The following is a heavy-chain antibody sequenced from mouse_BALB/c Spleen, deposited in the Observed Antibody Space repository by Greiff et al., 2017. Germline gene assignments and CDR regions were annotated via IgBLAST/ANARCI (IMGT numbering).Heavy chain of an antibody. Sequence: DVHLVESGGGLVKPGGSLKLSCAASGFTFSSYAMSWVRQTPEKRLEWVASISSGGSTYYPDSVKGRFTISRDNARNILYLQMSSLRSEDTAMYYCARVGDYGSSYGFAYWGQGTLVTVSA. CDR3: ARVGDYGSSYGFAY. V-gene: IGHV5-6-5*01. CDR1: GFTFSSYA. J-gene: IGHJ3*01. D-gene: IGHD1-1*01. CDR2: ISSGGST.